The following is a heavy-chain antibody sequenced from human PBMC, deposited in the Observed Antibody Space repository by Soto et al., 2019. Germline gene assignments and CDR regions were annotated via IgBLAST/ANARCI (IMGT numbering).Heavy chain of an antibody. J-gene: IGHJ5*02. CDR1: GYTFTSYD. V-gene: IGHV1-8*01. CDR2: MNPNSGNT. Sequence: QVQLVQSGAEVKKPGASVKVSCKASGYTFTSYDINWVRQATGQGLEWMGWMNPNSGNTGYAQKFQGRVTMTRNTSISTAYMELSSMRSEDTAVYYCARGPLAVTTSWFDPWGQGTLVTVSS. D-gene: IGHD4-4*01. CDR3: ARGPLAVTTSWFDP.